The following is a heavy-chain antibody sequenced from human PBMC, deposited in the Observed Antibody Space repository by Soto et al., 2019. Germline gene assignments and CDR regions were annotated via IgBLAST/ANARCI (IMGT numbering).Heavy chain of an antibody. Sequence: LSLTCVASGFPFSNDAMNWVRQAPGKGLEWVSGISGSSGRTYYADSVKGRFTFPRDNSKNTLYVQMTSLRADDTAVYYCTNAWDGYNPAYWGQGTLVTVSS. CDR3: TNAWDGYNPAY. D-gene: IGHD5-12*01. V-gene: IGHV3-23*01. CDR1: GFPFSNDA. J-gene: IGHJ4*02. CDR2: ISGSSGRT.